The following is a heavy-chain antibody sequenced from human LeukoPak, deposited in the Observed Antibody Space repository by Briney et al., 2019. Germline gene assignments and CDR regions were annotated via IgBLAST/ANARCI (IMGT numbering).Heavy chain of an antibody. J-gene: IGHJ5*02. V-gene: IGHV3-48*04. CDR2: ISSSSRTI. D-gene: IGHD1-26*01. CDR3: ARDLSWEDSSVRFLP. Sequence: GGSLRLSRAASGFTFSSYSINWVRQARGKGLEWVSYISSSSRTIYYADSVKGRFTISRDNAKNSLYLQMNSLRAEDTAVYYCARDLSWEDSSVRFLPWGQGTLVTV. CDR1: GFTFSSYS.